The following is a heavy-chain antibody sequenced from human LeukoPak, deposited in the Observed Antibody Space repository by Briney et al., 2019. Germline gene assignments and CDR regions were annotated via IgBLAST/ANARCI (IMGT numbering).Heavy chain of an antibody. CDR2: ISGSGVST. D-gene: IGHD3-22*01. J-gene: IGHJ4*02. CDR3: AKAYYYDTSGYYFRYFDY. V-gene: IGHV3-23*01. CDR1: GFTFVSYA. Sequence: GGSLRLSCTASGFTFVSYAMTWVRQAPGKGLEWVSSISGSGVSTCYADSVKGRFTISRDNSENTLYLQVNSLRAEDTAVYYCAKAYYYDTSGYYFRYFDYWGQGTLVTVSS.